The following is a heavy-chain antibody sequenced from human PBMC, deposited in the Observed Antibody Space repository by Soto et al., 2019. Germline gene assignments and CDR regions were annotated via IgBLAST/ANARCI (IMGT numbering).Heavy chain of an antibody. J-gene: IGHJ3*02. Sequence: EVQLVESGGGLVQPGGSLRLSCAASGFTFSSYWMHWVRQAPGKGLVWVSRINSDGSSTSYADSVKGRFTISRDNSKNTLYLQMNSLRAEDTAVYYCARDGQSYYYDSSGTTKDAFDIWGQGTMVTVSS. V-gene: IGHV3-74*01. CDR3: ARDGQSYYYDSSGTTKDAFDI. CDR1: GFTFSSYW. CDR2: INSDGSST. D-gene: IGHD3-22*01.